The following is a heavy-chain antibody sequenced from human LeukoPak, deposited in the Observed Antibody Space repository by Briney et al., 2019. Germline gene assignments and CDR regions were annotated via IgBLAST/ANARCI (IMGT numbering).Heavy chain of an antibody. V-gene: IGHV1-69*05. Sequence: SVKVSCKASGGTFSSYAISWVRQAPGQGLEWMGGIIPIFGTANYAQKFQGRVTITTDESTSTAYMELSSLRSEDTAVYYCVREGGGIAYPHYYFDYWGQGTLVTVSS. CDR2: IIPIFGTA. J-gene: IGHJ4*02. D-gene: IGHD3-16*02. CDR1: GGTFSSYA. CDR3: VREGGGIAYPHYYFDY.